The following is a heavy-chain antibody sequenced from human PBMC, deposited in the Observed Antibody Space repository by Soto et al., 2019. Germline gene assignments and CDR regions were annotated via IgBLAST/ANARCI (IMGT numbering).Heavy chain of an antibody. Sequence: XVSRRLSCAASAFTFSNDAMSWVRQDPGKGLEWVSAISGSGGSTYYADSVKGRFTTSRDNSKNTLYLQMNSLRAEDRAVYYCAKMLLGIKSPDYWGQGTLVTF. CDR1: AFTFSNDA. J-gene: IGHJ4*02. D-gene: IGHD7-27*01. CDR3: AKMLLGIKSPDY. CDR2: ISGSGGST. V-gene: IGHV3-23*01.